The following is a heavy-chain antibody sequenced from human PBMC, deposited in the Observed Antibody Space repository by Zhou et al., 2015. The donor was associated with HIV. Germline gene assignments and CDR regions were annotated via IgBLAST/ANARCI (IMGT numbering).Heavy chain of an antibody. CDR2: IIPTFGAA. CDR1: GGIFSRFA. Sequence: QVQLLQSGAEVKTPGSSVKVSCKASGGIFSRFAITWLRLAPGRRLEWMGAIIPTFGAANSAQKFQGRVSIDADKSTSTAYMELIDLGFDDTAVYYCARARGRFLEWLPPYYYGMDVWGQGTTVIVSS. D-gene: IGHD3-3*01. CDR3: ARARGRFLEWLPPYYYGMDV. V-gene: IGHV1-69*06. J-gene: IGHJ6*02.